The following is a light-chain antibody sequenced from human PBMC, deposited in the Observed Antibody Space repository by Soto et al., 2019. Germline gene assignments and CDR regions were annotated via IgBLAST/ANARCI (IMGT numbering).Light chain of an antibody. J-gene: IGKJ1*01. CDR3: QQYTNWPWT. V-gene: IGKV3-15*01. CDR1: QSISGA. Sequence: EIVMTQSPATLSVSPGGRATLSCRASQSISGALAWYQQKPGQAPRLLIYGASTRPTTFPARLRGSGPGSDLTLTISRLQSEDFAVYSSQQYTNWPWTFGKGTTVEIK. CDR2: GAS.